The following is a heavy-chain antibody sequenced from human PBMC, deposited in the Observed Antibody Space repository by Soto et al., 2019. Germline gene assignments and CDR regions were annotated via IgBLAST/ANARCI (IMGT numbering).Heavy chain of an antibody. CDR1: GFTFSSYA. CDR2: ISGSGGST. J-gene: IGHJ6*03. D-gene: IGHD2-2*01. V-gene: IGHV3-23*01. Sequence: GGSLILSCAASGFTFSSYAMSWVRQAPGKGLEWVSAISGSGGSTYYADSVKGRFTISRDNSKNTLYLQMNSLRAEDTAVYYCAKAYCSSTSCPSNTYYYYYYYLDVWGKGTTVTGSS. CDR3: AKAYCSSTSCPSNTYYYYYYYLDV.